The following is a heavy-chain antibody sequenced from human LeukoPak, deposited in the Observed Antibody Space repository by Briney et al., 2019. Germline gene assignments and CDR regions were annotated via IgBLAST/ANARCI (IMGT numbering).Heavy chain of an antibody. D-gene: IGHD3-3*02. CDR2: IDHSGST. V-gene: IGHV4-34*01. Sequence: SETLSLTCAVYGGSFSGYYWSWIRQPPGKGLEWIGEIDHSGSTNYNPSLKSRVTISVDTSKNQFSLELSSVTAADTAVSYCASSNHFWSGYYLLDYWSQGTLVTVSS. CDR3: ASSNHFWSGYYLLDY. CDR1: GGSFSGYY. J-gene: IGHJ4*02.